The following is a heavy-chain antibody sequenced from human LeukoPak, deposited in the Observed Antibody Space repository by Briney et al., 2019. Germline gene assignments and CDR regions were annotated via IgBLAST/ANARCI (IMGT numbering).Heavy chain of an antibody. CDR1: GLIVSSVY. D-gene: IGHD4-17*01. CDR3: ARDYGDYERGFDF. V-gene: IGHV3-53*01. CDR2: IYDDGTT. J-gene: IGHJ3*01. Sequence: GGSLRLSCAASGLIVSSVYMSWVRQAPGKGLEWVSLIYDDGTTFYADSVEGRFTISRDNSKNTLYLQMNNLRAEDTAVYYCARDYGDYERGFDFWGQGTMVTVSS.